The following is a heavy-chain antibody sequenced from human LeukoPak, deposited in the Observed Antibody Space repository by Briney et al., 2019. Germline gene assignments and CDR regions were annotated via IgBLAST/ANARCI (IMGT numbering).Heavy chain of an antibody. J-gene: IGHJ5*02. V-gene: IGHV4-59*01. D-gene: IGHD3-10*01. CDR2: IYHTGTT. CDR1: GGSFSGYY. CDR3: ARVPNYYASGPYNWFDP. Sequence: KPSETLSLTCAVYGGSFSGYYWSWIRQPPGKGLEWIGYIYHTGTTNYNPSLKSRVTISVATSRDQFSLKLSSVTAADTAVYYCARVPNYYASGPYNWFDPWGQGTLVTVSS.